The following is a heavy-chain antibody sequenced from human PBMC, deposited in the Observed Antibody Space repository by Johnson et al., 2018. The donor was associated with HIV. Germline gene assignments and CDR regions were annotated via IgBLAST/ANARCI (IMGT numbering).Heavy chain of an antibody. V-gene: IGHV3-9*01. Sequence: VQLVESGGGVVQPGGSLRLSCAASGFTFDDYAMHWVRQAPGKGLEWVSGISWNSGSIGYADSVKGRFTVSRENAKNSLYLQMNSLRAGDTAVYYCARVALDAIDIWGQGTMVTVSA. CDR2: ISWNSGSI. D-gene: IGHD5-12*01. J-gene: IGHJ3*02. CDR1: GFTFDDYA. CDR3: ARVALDAIDI.